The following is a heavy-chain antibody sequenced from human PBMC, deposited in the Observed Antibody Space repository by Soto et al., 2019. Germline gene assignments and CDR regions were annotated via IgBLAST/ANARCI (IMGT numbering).Heavy chain of an antibody. V-gene: IGHV5-51*01. Sequence: GESLKISCKGSGYSFTSYWIGWVRQMPGKGLEWMGIIYPGDSDTRYSPSFQGQVTISADKSISTAYLQWSSLKASDTAMYYCAREGGSDYNDATYYYYYMDVWGKGTTVTVSS. CDR3: AREGGSDYNDATYYYYYMDV. D-gene: IGHD4-17*01. J-gene: IGHJ6*03. CDR1: GYSFTSYW. CDR2: IYPGDSDT.